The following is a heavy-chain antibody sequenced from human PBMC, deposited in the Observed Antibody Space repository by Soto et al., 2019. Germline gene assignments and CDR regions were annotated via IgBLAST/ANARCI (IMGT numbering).Heavy chain of an antibody. CDR1: VYTFTSYY. Sequence: ASVTVSCKASVYTFTSYYINWVRQATGQGLEWMGWISAYNGNTNYAQKLQGRVTMTTDTSTSTAYMELRSLRSDDTAVYYCARDKGWEPTDYWGQGTLVTVSS. CDR2: ISAYNGNT. CDR3: ARDKGWEPTDY. D-gene: IGHD1-26*01. J-gene: IGHJ4*02. V-gene: IGHV1-18*04.